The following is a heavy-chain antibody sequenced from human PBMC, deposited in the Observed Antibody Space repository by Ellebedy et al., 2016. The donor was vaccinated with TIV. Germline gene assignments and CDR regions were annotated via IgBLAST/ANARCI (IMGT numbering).Heavy chain of an antibody. CDR2: IFHTGST. J-gene: IGHJ5*02. CDR1: GASMSGSGVTY. CDR3: ARAVGAGINWFDL. Sequence: LRLSCTVSGASMSGSGVTYCSWIRQRPGEGLEWSGYIFHTGSTYYNPSLQSRVSISVDTSKSQFSLEVRSLTAADTAVYYCARAVGAGINWFDLWGQGSLVTVSS. V-gene: IGHV4-31*03. D-gene: IGHD1-14*01.